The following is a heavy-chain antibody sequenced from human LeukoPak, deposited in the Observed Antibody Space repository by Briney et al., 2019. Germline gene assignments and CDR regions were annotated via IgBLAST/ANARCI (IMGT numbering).Heavy chain of an antibody. CDR1: GGSISSYY. V-gene: IGHV4-59*01. CDR2: IYYSGST. J-gene: IGHJ3*02. CDR3: ARDSSADAFDI. Sequence: MPSETLSLTCTVSGGSISSYYWSWIRQPPGKGLEWIGYIYYSGSTNSNPSLKSRVTISVETSKNHFSLKLSSVTAADTAVYYCARDSSADAFDIWGQGTMVTVSS.